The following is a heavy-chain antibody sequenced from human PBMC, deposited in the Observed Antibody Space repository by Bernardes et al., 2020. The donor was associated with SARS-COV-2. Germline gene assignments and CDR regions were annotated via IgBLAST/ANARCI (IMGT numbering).Heavy chain of an antibody. CDR2: ISFTSKII. J-gene: IGHJ5*02. Sequence: GGSLRLSCAASGFTFGTYTMYWVRQAPGKGLEWVATISFTSKIIYYAGSVKGRFTVSRYNANNSLYLQMNSLRVEDTALYYCARGLSQTCCLNWFDRWGQGTLVTVSA. CDR3: ARGLSQTCCLNWFDR. CDR1: GFTFGTYT. V-gene: IGHV3-21*01.